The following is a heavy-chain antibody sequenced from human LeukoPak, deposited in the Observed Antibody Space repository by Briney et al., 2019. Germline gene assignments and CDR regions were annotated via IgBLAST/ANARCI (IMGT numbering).Heavy chain of an antibody. CDR2: ISGSGGST. V-gene: IGHV3-23*01. D-gene: IGHD6-19*01. J-gene: IGHJ4*02. Sequence: GGSLRLSCAASGFTFSSYAMSWVRQAPGKGLEWVSAISGSGGSTYYADSVKGRFTISRDNSKNTLYLQMNSPRAEDTAVYYCEYIAVAGTFDYWGQGTLVTVSS. CDR1: GFTFSSYA. CDR3: EYIAVAGTFDY.